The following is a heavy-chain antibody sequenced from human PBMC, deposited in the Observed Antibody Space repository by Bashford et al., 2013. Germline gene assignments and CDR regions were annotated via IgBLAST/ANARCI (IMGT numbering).Heavy chain of an antibody. D-gene: IGHD5-12*01. CDR2: LRGSGGNI. V-gene: IGHV3-23*01. CDR3: AKAPSATGVYWYFDL. Sequence: VRQGSXEGAWSGSQVLRGSGGNIFYADSVRGRFTISRDNAKNTLYLQMNSLRAEDTAVYYCAKAPSATGVYWYFDLWGRGTLVTVSS. J-gene: IGHJ2*01.